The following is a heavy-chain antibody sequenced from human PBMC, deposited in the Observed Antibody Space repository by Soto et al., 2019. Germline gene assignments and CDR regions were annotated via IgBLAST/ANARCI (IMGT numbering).Heavy chain of an antibody. J-gene: IGHJ4*02. Sequence: QLQLQESGPGLVKPSETLSLTCTVSGGSISSSSYYWGWIRQPPGKGREWIGNIYYSGSTYYNPSPKSRVTMSVDTSKDQFSLKLSSVSAADTAVYYCARVVGYCSGGACHSSSHFDYWGQGALVTVSS. CDR2: IYYSGST. CDR3: ARVVGYCSGGACHSSSHFDY. CDR1: GGSISSSSYY. D-gene: IGHD2-15*01. V-gene: IGHV4-39*01.